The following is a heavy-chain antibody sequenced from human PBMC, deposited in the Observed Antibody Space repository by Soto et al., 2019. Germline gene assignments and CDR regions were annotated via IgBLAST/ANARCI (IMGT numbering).Heavy chain of an antibody. V-gene: IGHV4-59*01. CDR1: GGSINNYY. D-gene: IGHD6-19*01. Sequence: QVQLQESGPGLVKPSETLSLTCTVSGGSINNYYWSWIRQPPGKGLEWIGYIYYSGSTNYNPSLMSRVTISVDTSKNQFSLKLSSVTAADTAVYYCARRYGSVFDYWGQGTLVTVSS. CDR3: ARRYGSVFDY. CDR2: IYYSGST. J-gene: IGHJ4*02.